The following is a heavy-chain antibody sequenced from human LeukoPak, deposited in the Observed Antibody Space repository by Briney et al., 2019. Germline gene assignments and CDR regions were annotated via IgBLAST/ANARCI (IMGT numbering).Heavy chain of an antibody. CDR3: ARPNYGSGSYYYDY. CDR1: GGSISSGGYY. Sequence: SQTLSLTCTVSGGSISSGGYYWSWIRQPPGKGLEWIGYIHHSGSTYYNPSLKSRVTISVDRSKNQFSLKLSSVTAADTAVYYCARPNYGSGSYYYDYWGQGTLVTVSS. D-gene: IGHD3-10*01. V-gene: IGHV4-30-2*01. J-gene: IGHJ4*02. CDR2: IHHSGST.